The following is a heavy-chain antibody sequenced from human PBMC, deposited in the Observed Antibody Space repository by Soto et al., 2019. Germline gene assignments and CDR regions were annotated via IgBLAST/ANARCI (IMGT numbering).Heavy chain of an antibody. CDR3: ARTATPQAAASRLGY. J-gene: IGHJ4*02. V-gene: IGHV1-18*01. D-gene: IGHD2-15*01. CDR1: GYTFTSYG. Sequence: ASVKVSCKASGYTFTSYGISWVRQAPGQGLEWMGWISAYNGNTNYAQKLQGRVTMTTDTSTSTAYMELRSLRSDDTAVYYCARTATPQAAASRLGYWRQGTLVTVSS. CDR2: ISAYNGNT.